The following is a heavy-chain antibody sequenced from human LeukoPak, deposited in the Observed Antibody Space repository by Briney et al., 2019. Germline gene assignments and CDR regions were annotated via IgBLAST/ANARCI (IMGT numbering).Heavy chain of an antibody. D-gene: IGHD2-15*01. V-gene: IGHV5-51*01. CDR3: ARRYCSGGSCYSFFDY. CDR2: IYPGDSDT. CDR1: GYSFTSYW. J-gene: IGHJ4*02. Sequence: GESPKISCKGSGYSFTSYWIGWVRQMPGKGLEWMGIIYPGDSDTRYSPSFQGQVTISADKFISTAYLQWSSLKASDTAMYYCARRYCSGGSCYSFFDYWGQGTLVTVSS.